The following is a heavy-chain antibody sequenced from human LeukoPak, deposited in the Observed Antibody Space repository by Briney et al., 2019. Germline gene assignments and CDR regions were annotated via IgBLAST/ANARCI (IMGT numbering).Heavy chain of an antibody. J-gene: IGHJ4*02. D-gene: IGHD6-13*01. V-gene: IGHV3-11*03. CDR3: ARHSPYSSSYRIDY. CDR1: GFTFSDYY. Sequence: PGGSLRLSCAASGFTFSDYYMSWIRQAPGKGLEWVSYISSSSSHTNYADSVKGRFTISRDNAKNSLYLQMNSLRAEDTAVYYCARHSPYSSSYRIDYWGQGTLVTVSS. CDR2: ISSSSSHT.